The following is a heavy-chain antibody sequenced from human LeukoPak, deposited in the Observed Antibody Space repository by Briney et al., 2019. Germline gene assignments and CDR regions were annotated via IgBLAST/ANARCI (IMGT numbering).Heavy chain of an antibody. D-gene: IGHD2-2*01. J-gene: IGHJ4*02. CDR1: GYSFTSYW. CDR3: ARHEATSRYCSSTSWYLPSGY. Sequence: GESLKISCKGSGYSFTSYWIGWVRQMPGKGLEWMGIIYPGDSDTRYSPSFQGQVTISADRSISTAYLQWSSLKASDTAMYYCARHEATSRYCSSTSWYLPSGYWGQGTLVTVSS. CDR2: IYPGDSDT. V-gene: IGHV5-51*01.